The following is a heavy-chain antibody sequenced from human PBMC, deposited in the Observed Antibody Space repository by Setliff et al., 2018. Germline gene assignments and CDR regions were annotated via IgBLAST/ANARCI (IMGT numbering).Heavy chain of an antibody. CDR3: ARGGMAAAGRKGVFEY. D-gene: IGHD6-13*01. J-gene: IGHJ4*02. Sequence: ASVKVSCKASGYTFTAYYMHWVRQASGQGLEWMGIVHTGGGSASYAQNFQGRVSMTSDTSTSTVYMEVTRVTFDDTAIYYCARGGMAAAGRKGVFEYWGQGSQVTVSS. V-gene: IGHV1-46*01. CDR1: GYTFTAYY. CDR2: VHTGGGSA.